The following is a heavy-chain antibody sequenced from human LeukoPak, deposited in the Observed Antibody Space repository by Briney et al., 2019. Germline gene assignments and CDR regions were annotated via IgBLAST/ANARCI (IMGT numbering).Heavy chain of an antibody. CDR3: ARADSSGWYTLKY. Sequence: GGSLRLSCAASGFTFSSYEMNWVRQAPGKGLEYVSYISSSGSTMDYADSVKGRFTISRDNAKNSLYLQMNSLRAADTAVYYCARADSSGWYTLKYWGQGTLVTVSS. CDR2: ISSSGSTM. D-gene: IGHD6-19*01. J-gene: IGHJ4*02. CDR1: GFTFSSYE. V-gene: IGHV3-48*03.